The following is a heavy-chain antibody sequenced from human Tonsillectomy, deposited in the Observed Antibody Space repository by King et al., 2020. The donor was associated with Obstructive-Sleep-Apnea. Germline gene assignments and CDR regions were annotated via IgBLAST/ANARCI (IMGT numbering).Heavy chain of an antibody. CDR2: ISYDGSNK. Sequence: VQLVESGGGVVQPGRSPRLSCAASGITFSNYGMHWVRQAPGKGLEWVAIISYDGSNKYYADSVKGRFTISRDNSKNTLYLQMNSMRAEDTAVYYCVKAPYYDILTGYWGDYYYYGMDV. J-gene: IGHJ6*01. D-gene: IGHD3-9*01. V-gene: IGHV3-30*18. CDR3: VKAPYYDILTGYWGDYYYYGMDV. CDR1: GITFSNYG.